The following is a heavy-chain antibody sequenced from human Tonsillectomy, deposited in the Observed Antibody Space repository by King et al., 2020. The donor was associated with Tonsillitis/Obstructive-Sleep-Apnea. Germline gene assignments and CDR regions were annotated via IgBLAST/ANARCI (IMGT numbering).Heavy chain of an antibody. CDR3: AHGQWLIPKDDPLYMDV. CDR1: GFSLSTSGVG. V-gene: IGHV2-5*02. Sequence: TLKESGPTLVKPTQTLTLTCTFSGFSLSTSGVGVDWIRQPPGKALEWLAVIYWDDDKRYSPSLKSRLTIPKDTSKNHVVLRMPNLDPVDSATYYCAHGQWLIPKDDPLYMDVWGKGTTVTVSS. J-gene: IGHJ6*03. CDR2: IYWDDDK. D-gene: IGHD6-19*01.